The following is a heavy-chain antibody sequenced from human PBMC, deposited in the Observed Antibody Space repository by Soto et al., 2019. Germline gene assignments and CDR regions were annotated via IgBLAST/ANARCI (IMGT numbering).Heavy chain of an antibody. V-gene: IGHV2-5*02. J-gene: IGHJ5*02. Sequence: SGPTLVNPTQTLTLTCTFSGFSLSTSGVGVGWIRQPPGKALEWLALIYWDDDKRYSPSLKSRLTITKDTSKNQVVLTMTNMDPVDTATYYCAHKWIVDNSRTKAMNWFDPWGQGTLVTVSS. CDR2: IYWDDDK. D-gene: IGHD1-26*01. CDR3: AHKWIVDNSRTKAMNWFDP. CDR1: GFSLSTSGVG.